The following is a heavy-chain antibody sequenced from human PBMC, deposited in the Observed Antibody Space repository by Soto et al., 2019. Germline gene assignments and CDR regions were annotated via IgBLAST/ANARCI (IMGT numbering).Heavy chain of an antibody. V-gene: IGHV1-3*01. CDR2: INAGNGNT. CDR3: ARVSDYDFWSGYYDY. CDR1: GYTFTSYA. Sequence: GASVKVSCKASGYTFTSYAMHWVRQAPGQRLEWMGWINAGNGNTKYSQKFQGRVTITRDTSASTAYMELSSLRSEDTAEYYCARVSDYDFWSGYYDYWGQGTLVTVSS. J-gene: IGHJ4*02. D-gene: IGHD3-3*01.